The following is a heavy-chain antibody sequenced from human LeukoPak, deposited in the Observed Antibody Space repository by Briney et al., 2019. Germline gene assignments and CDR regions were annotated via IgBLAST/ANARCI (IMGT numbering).Heavy chain of an antibody. CDR1: GFNFRSYT. J-gene: IGHJ3*02. CDR3: ARETAAGLVDAFDI. V-gene: IGHV3-21*06. D-gene: IGHD6-13*01. Sequence: GSLRLSCAASGFNFRSYTMNWVRQAPGEGPEWVSYISSSSIYISYADSVRGRFTISRDNAKNSLYLQLNSLRADDTAVYYCARETAAGLVDAFDIWGQGTMVTVSS. CDR2: ISSSSIYI.